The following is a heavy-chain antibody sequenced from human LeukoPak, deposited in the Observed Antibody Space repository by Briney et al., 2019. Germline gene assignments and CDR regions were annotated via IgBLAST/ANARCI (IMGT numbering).Heavy chain of an antibody. CDR1: GGSFSDNY. CDR2: INHSGST. V-gene: IGHV4-34*01. CDR3: ARGTLLWFGEPFDY. D-gene: IGHD3-10*01. Sequence: PSETLSLTCSVYGGSFSDNYWSWIRQPPGKGLEWIGEINHSGSTNYNPSLKSRVTISVDTSKNQFSLKLSSVTAADTAVYYCARGTLLWFGEPFDYWGQGTLVTVSS. J-gene: IGHJ4*02.